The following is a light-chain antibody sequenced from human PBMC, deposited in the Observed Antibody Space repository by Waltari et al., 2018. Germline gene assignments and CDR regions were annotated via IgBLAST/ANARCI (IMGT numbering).Light chain of an antibody. CDR3: CSYAGSYTYV. Sequence: QSALTPPRSVSGSPGQPVTTPCTGTTSDVGGYHYVPWFPPHPGKAPKLIIYDVSGRPSGVPDRFSGSKSDNTASLTISGLQAEDEADYYCCSYAGSYTYVFGSGTKVTVL. CDR2: DVS. CDR1: TSDVGGYHY. V-gene: IGLV2-11*01. J-gene: IGLJ1*01.